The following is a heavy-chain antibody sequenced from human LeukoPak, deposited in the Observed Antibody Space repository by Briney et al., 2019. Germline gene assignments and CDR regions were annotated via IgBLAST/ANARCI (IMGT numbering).Heavy chain of an antibody. J-gene: IGHJ4*02. V-gene: IGHV3-74*01. CDR3: ATPLPPADYFDY. CDR2: IRSDGSDT. CDR1: GFTFSDTW. Sequence: QPGGSLRLSCAASGFTFSDTWMHWVRQAPGEGLVWVSRIRSDGSDTRYAESVKGRFTISRDNAKNTLYLQMNSLRAEDTAVYYCATPLPPADYFDYWGQGTLVTVSS.